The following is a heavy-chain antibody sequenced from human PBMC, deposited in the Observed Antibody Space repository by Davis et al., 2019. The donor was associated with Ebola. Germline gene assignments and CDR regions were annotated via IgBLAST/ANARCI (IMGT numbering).Heavy chain of an antibody. J-gene: IGHJ6*02. V-gene: IGHV4-34*01. D-gene: IGHD3-10*01. CDR1: GGSFSADY. CDR2: ITRGGST. Sequence: MPSETLSLTCAVSGGSFSADYWNWIRQPPGKGLEWIGEITRGGSTTYNPSLKSRVTISLDTSNNQFSLRLTSVTAADTALYFCARRGRAVVRGIVYGMDVWGQGTTATVSS. CDR3: ARRGRAVVRGIVYGMDV.